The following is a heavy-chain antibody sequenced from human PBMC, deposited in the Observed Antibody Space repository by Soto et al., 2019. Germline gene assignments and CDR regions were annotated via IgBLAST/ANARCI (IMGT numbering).Heavy chain of an antibody. CDR1: GGAFSSYA. D-gene: IGHD3-22*01. CDR2: IIPIFGTA. Sequence: ASVKVSCKASGGAFSSYAISWVRQAPGQGLEWMGGIIPIFGTANYAQKFQGRVTITADESTSTAYMELSSLRSEDTAVYYCARPYDSSGYFEMGGFDPWGQGTLVTVSS. V-gene: IGHV1-69*13. J-gene: IGHJ5*02. CDR3: ARPYDSSGYFEMGGFDP.